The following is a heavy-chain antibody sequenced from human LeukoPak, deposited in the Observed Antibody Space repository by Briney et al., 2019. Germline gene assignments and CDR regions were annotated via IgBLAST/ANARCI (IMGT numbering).Heavy chain of an antibody. CDR3: AREISSGLYYYYYYGMDV. CDR1: GYTFTSYA. V-gene: IGHV1-3*01. D-gene: IGHD6-19*01. J-gene: IGHJ6*02. CDR2: INAGNGNI. Sequence: ASVKVSCKASGYTFTSYAMHWVRQAPGQRLELMGWINAGNGNIKYSQKFQGRVTITRDTSASTAYMELSSLRSEDTAVYYCAREISSGLYYYYYYGMDVWGQGTSVTVSS.